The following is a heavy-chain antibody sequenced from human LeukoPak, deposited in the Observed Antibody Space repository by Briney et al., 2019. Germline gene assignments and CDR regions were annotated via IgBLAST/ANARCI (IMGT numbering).Heavy chain of an antibody. V-gene: IGHV3-11*01. CDR1: GFTFSDYY. Sequence: GGSLRLSCAASGFTFSDYYMSWIRQAPGKGLEWVSYISSSGSTIYYADSVKGRFTISRDNAKNSLYLQMNSLRAEDTAVYYCARDSKYYYDSKADYWGQGTLVTVSS. D-gene: IGHD3-22*01. CDR2: ISSSGSTI. CDR3: ARDSKYYYDSKADY. J-gene: IGHJ4*02.